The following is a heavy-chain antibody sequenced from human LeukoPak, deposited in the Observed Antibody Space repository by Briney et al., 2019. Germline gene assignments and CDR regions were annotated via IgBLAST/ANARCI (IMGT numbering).Heavy chain of an antibody. Sequence: GGSLRLSCAASGFMFSSYWMHWVRQAPGKGLEWVAVISYDGSNKYYADSVKGRFTISRDNSKNTLYLQMNSLRAEDTAVYYCARGPVAGTFYYYYYMDVWGKGTTVTVSS. D-gene: IGHD6-19*01. CDR2: ISYDGSNK. V-gene: IGHV3-30*03. CDR1: GFMFSSYW. CDR3: ARGPVAGTFYYYYYMDV. J-gene: IGHJ6*03.